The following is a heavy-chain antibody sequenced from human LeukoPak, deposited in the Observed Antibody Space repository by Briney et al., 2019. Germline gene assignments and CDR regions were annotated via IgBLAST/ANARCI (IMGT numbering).Heavy chain of an antibody. J-gene: IGHJ4*02. D-gene: IGHD3-10*01. CDR3: ARGSGDY. Sequence: PGGSLRLSCAASGFTFSSYAMSWVRQAPGKGLEWVSTISGYSTYYADSVKGRFTIPRDNSKNTLYLQMNSLRAEDTAVYYCARGSGDYWGQGTLVTVSS. V-gene: IGHV3-23*01. CDR1: GFTFSSYA. CDR2: ISGYST.